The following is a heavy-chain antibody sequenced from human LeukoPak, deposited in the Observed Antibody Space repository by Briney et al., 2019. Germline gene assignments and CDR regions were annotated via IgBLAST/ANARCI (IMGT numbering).Heavy chain of an antibody. CDR3: AGLRGRSMVRGVIIFDY. CDR1: GGSFIGFH. Sequence: SETLSPTCAVYGGSFIGFHWNWIRQPPGKGLEWIGDINHSGSTNYNPSLTSRVTISVDPSKNQFSLNLSSVTAADTAVYYCAGLRGRSMVRGVIIFDYWGQGTLVTVSS. V-gene: IGHV4-34*01. D-gene: IGHD3-10*01. CDR2: INHSGST. J-gene: IGHJ4*02.